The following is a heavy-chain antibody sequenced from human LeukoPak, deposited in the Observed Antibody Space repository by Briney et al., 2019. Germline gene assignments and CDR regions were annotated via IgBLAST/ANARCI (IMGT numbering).Heavy chain of an antibody. J-gene: IGHJ4*02. D-gene: IGHD3-16*01. CDR2: IYYSGTT. V-gene: IGHV4-39*01. CDR3: ARGGSSFDY. Sequence: PSETLSLTCTVSGGSISSSDYYWGWIRQPPGKGLEWIASIYYSGTTHYNPSHQSRVTMSVDTSKNQFSLKLSSVTAADTAVYYCARGGSSFDYWGQGTLVTVSS. CDR1: GGSISSSDYY.